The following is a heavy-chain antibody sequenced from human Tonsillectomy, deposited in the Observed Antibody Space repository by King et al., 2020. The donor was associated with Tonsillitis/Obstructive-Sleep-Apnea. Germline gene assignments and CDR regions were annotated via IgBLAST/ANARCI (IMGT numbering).Heavy chain of an antibody. CDR2: INPSGGST. CDR1: GYTFTDYY. D-gene: IGHD2-8*02. Sequence: VQLVESGAEVKKPGASVKVSCKASGYTFTDYYIQWVRQAPGQGLEWMGIINPSGGSTSYARKFKGRVTITRDTSTSTVYMDLSSLRSEDTAVYYCARLRCTGGACYLNFDYWGQGTLVTVSS. J-gene: IGHJ4*02. CDR3: ARLRCTGGACYLNFDY. V-gene: IGHV1-46*01.